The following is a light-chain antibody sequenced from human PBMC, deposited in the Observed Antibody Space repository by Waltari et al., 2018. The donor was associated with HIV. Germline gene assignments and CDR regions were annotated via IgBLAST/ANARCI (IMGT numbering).Light chain of an antibody. J-gene: IGLJ2*01. V-gene: IGLV2-8*01. CDR2: DVT. CDR1: SSDVGAYNY. Sequence: QSALTQPPSASGSPGQSVTISCTGTSSDVGAYNYVSWFQQHPGKAPKLMIYDVTKRPSGVPDRFSGSKSGNTASLTISGLQAEDEGYYYCCSYAGRITSVVFGGGTKLTVL. CDR3: CSYAGRITSVV.